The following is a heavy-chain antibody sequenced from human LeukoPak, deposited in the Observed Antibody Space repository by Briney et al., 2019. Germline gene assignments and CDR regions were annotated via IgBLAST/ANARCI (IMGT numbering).Heavy chain of an antibody. CDR1: GGSISSSSYY. V-gene: IGHV4-39*01. CDR2: IYYSGST. Sequence: PSETLSLTCTVSGGSISSSSYYWGWIRQPPGKGLERIGSIYYSGSTYYNPSLKSRVTISVDTSKNQFSLKLSSVTAADTAVYYCARRPIVVVPPGTWFDPWGQGTLVTVSS. D-gene: IGHD2-2*01. J-gene: IGHJ5*02. CDR3: ARRPIVVVPPGTWFDP.